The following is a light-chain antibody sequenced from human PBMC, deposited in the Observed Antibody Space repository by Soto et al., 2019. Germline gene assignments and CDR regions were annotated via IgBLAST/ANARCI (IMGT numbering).Light chain of an antibody. CDR3: QQYNNWPPLT. Sequence: EIVLTQSPATLSVSPGERATLSCRASQSVRSDLAWYQQKPGQTPRLLIYGASSRATGVPARFSGSGSGTEFALTISSLQSEDSAVYYCQQYNNWPPLTFGGGTKVEI. V-gene: IGKV3-15*01. CDR2: GAS. CDR1: QSVRSD. J-gene: IGKJ4*01.